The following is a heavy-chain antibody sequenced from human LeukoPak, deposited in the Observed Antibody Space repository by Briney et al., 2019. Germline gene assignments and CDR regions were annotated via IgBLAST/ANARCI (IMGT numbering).Heavy chain of an antibody. CDR1: GFTVSSNY. CDR3: ARLSEAAFHY. J-gene: IGHJ4*02. D-gene: IGHD6-25*01. CDR2: IYGGGST. Sequence: GGSLRLSCAAPGFTVSSNYMSWVRQAPGKGLEWVSVIYGGGSTNYADSVKGRFSISRDNSKNTLCLQMNSLRAEDTAIYYCARLSEAAFHYWGQGTLVTVSS. V-gene: IGHV3-53*01.